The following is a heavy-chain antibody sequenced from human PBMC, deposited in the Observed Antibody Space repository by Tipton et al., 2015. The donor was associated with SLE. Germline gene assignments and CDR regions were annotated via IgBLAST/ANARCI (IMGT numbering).Heavy chain of an antibody. D-gene: IGHD3-22*01. J-gene: IGHJ5*02. CDR1: GGSFSGYY. Sequence: TLSLTCAVYGGSFSGYYWSWIRQPPGKGLEWIGEINHSGSTNYNPSLKSRVTISVDTSKNQFSLKLSSVTAADTAVYYCASWDYYDSSGYYQGWFDPWGQGTLVTVSS. CDR2: INHSGST. CDR3: ASWDYYDSSGYYQGWFDP. V-gene: IGHV4-34*01.